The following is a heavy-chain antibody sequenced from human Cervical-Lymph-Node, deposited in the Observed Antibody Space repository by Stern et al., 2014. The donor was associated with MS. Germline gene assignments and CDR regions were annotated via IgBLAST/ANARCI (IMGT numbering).Heavy chain of an antibody. V-gene: IGHV4-59*01. J-gene: IGHJ5*02. D-gene: IGHD2-15*01. CDR2: IHYTGST. CDR1: GDSISGNY. Sequence: QVQLQESGPGLVKPSETLSLTCSVSGDSISGNYWSWIRQPPGQGLEWIGYIHYTGSTDYNTSLKSGFSISLETSKTQFALRLSSVTAADTAVYYCARLVVLAGSRGFDPWGQGILVSVSS. CDR3: ARLVVLAGSRGFDP.